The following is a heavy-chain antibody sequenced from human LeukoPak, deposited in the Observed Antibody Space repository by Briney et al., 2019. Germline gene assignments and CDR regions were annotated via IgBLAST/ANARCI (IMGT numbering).Heavy chain of an antibody. CDR1: GGSFSGYY. D-gene: IGHD3-10*01. V-gene: IGHV4-34*01. CDR3: ARTRRYYYGSGSRYMDV. CDR2: INHSGST. J-gene: IGHJ6*03. Sequence: SETLSLTCAVYGGSFSGYYWSWIRQPPGKGLEWIGEINHSGSTNYNPSLKSRVTISVDTSKNQFSLKLSPVTAADTAVYYCARTRRYYYGSGSRYMDVWGKGTTVTVSS.